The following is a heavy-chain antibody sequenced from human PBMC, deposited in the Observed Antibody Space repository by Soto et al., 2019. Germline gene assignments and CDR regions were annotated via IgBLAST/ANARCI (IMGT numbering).Heavy chain of an antibody. D-gene: IGHD4-17*01. CDR3: ARDPADYGDYSDAFDI. V-gene: IGHV3-21*01. CDR1: GFTFSSYS. CDR2: ISSSSSYI. Sequence: GGSLRLSCAASGFTFSSYSMNWVRQAPGKGLEWVSSISSSSSYIYYADSVKGRFTISRDNAKNSLYLQMNSLRAEDTAVYYCARDPADYGDYSDAFDIWGQGTMVTVSS. J-gene: IGHJ3*02.